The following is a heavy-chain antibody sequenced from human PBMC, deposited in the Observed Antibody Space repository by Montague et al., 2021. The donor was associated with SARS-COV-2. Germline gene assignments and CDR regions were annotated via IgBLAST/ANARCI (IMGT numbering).Heavy chain of an antibody. CDR3: ARLRDIVVVPAAFDY. Sequence: SETLSLTCTVSGGSISSSSYDWGWIRQPPGKGLEWIGSIYYSGSTYYNPSLKSRVTISVDTSKNQFSLKLSSVTAADTAVYYCARLRDIVVVPAAFDYWGQGTLVTVSS. D-gene: IGHD2-2*01. J-gene: IGHJ4*02. V-gene: IGHV4-39*01. CDR1: GGSISSSSYD. CDR2: IYYSGST.